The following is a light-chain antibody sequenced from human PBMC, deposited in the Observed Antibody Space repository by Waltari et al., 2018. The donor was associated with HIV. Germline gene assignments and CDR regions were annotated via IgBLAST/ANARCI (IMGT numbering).Light chain of an antibody. V-gene: IGLV2-14*01. Sequence: QSALTQPASVSGSPGQSITISCTGTSSDVGGSNYVSWYQHYPGKAPTLLIYEVSNRPSGVSNRFSSSKSNNTATLTISGHQAEDEAIYNCSSYTIDYTYVFGSGTEVTVL. CDR2: EVS. CDR1: SSDVGGSNY. CDR3: SSYTIDYTYV. J-gene: IGLJ1*01.